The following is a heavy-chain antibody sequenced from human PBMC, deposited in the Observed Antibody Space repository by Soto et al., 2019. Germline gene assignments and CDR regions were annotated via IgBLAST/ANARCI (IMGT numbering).Heavy chain of an antibody. D-gene: IGHD2-2*01. V-gene: IGHV4-34*01. J-gene: IGHJ6*03. CDR2: INHSGST. CDR1: GGSFSGYY. CDR3: ARGESDIVVVPAAPYYYYMDV. Sequence: SETLSLTCAVYGGSFSGYYWSWIRQPPGKGLDGMGEINHSGSTNYNPSLKSRVTISVDTSKNQFSLKLSSVTAADTAVYYCARGESDIVVVPAAPYYYYMDVWGKGTTVTVSS.